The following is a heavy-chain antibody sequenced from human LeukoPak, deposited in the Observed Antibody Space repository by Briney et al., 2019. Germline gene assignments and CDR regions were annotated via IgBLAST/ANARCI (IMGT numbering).Heavy chain of an antibody. CDR3: AKEDHDFWSGYYARRGGDYSDY. CDR2: ISGSGGST. V-gene: IGHV3-23*01. CDR1: GFTFSSYA. J-gene: IGHJ4*02. D-gene: IGHD3-3*01. Sequence: PGGSLRLSCAASGFTFSSYAMSWVRQAPGKGLEWVSAISGSGGSTYYADSVKGRFTISRDNSKNTLYLQMNSLGAEDTAVYYCAKEDHDFWSGYYARRGGDYSDYWGQGTLVTVSS.